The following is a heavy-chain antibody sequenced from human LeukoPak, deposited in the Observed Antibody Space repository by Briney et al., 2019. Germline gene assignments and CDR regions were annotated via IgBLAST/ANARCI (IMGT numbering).Heavy chain of an antibody. CDR2: IYPGDSDT. D-gene: IGHD3-10*01. CDR3: ARQGKLWFGELSSLYYYYYMDV. J-gene: IGHJ6*03. V-gene: IGHV5-51*01. CDR1: GYRFTSYW. Sequence: GESLQISCKGSGYRFTSYWIGWVRQMPGKGLEWMGIIYPGDSDTRYSPSFQGQVTISADKSISTAYLQWSSLKASDTAMYYCARQGKLWFGELSSLYYYYYMDVWGKGTTVTISS.